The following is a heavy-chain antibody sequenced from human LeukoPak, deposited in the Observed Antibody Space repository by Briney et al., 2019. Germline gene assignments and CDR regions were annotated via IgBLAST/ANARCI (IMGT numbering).Heavy chain of an antibody. CDR1: GFTVSSNY. CDR2: IYSGGST. J-gene: IGHJ4*02. V-gene: IGHV3-53*01. CDR3: ARGRRETLYYFDY. Sequence: GGSLRLSCAASGFTVSSNYMSWVRQAPGKGLEWVSVIYSGGSTYYADSVKGRFTISRDNSKNTLYLQMNSLRAEDTAVYYCARGRRETLYYFDYWGQGTLVTVSS.